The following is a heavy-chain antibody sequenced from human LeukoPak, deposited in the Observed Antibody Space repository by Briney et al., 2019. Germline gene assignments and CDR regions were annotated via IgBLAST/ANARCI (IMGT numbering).Heavy chain of an antibody. CDR2: ISAYNGNT. V-gene: IGHV1-18*01. CDR3: ARLSGYGGDYYMDV. D-gene: IGHD4-23*01. J-gene: IGHJ6*03. CDR1: GYTFTSYG. Sequence: ASVKVSCKASGYTFTSYGISWERQAPGQGLEWMGWISAYNGNTNYAQKLQGRVTMTTDTSTSTAYMELRSLRSDDTAVYYCARLSGYGGDYYMDVWGKGTTVIVSS.